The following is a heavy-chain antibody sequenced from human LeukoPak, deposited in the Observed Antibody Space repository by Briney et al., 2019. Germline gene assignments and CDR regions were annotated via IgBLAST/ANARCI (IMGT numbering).Heavy chain of an antibody. CDR1: GGSISSSSHY. V-gene: IGHV4-39*01. CDR2: IYYSGST. CDR3: ARQITIFGVVPRFDP. Sequence: PSETLSLTCTVSGGSISSSSHYWGWIRQPPGKGLEWIGSIYYSGSTYYNPSLKSRVTISVDTSKNQFSLKLSSVTAADTAVYYCARQITIFGVVPRFDPWGQGTLVTVSS. D-gene: IGHD3-3*01. J-gene: IGHJ5*02.